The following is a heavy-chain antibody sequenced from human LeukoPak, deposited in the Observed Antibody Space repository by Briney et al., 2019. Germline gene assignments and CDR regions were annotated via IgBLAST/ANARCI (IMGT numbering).Heavy chain of an antibody. CDR2: ISSSSSYI. J-gene: IGHJ4*02. Sequence: GRSMRLSCAASGFTFSSYSMNWVRQAPGKGLEWVSSISSSSSYIYYADSVKGRFTISRDNAKNSLYLQMNSMRAKDTAVYYYSCAYDVASDCNIPFDHWGQGTLVPVSS. CDR1: GFTFSSYS. CDR3: SCAYDVASDCNIPFDH. V-gene: IGHV3-21*01. D-gene: IGHD2/OR15-2a*01.